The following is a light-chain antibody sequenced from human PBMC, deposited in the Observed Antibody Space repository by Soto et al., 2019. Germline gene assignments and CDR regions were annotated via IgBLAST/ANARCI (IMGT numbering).Light chain of an antibody. CDR3: QQYNNWPPIFT. CDR1: QSVSSN. Sequence: EIVRTQSPATLSVSPGERATLSCRASQSVSSNLAWYQQKPGQAPRVLIYGASTRATGIPARFSGSGSGTEFTLTISSLQSEDFAVYYCQQYNNWPPIFTFGPGTKVDIK. CDR2: GAS. V-gene: IGKV3-15*01. J-gene: IGKJ3*01.